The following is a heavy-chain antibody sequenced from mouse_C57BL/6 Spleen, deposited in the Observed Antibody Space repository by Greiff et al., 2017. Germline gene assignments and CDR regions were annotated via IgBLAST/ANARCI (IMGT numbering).Heavy chain of an antibody. J-gene: IGHJ2*01. CDR2: ISYDGSN. D-gene: IGHD2-3*01. V-gene: IGHV3-6*01. CDR3: ARGIYDGYLYYFDY. CDR1: GYSITSGYY. Sequence: EVQLQQSGPGLVKPSQSLSLTCSVTGYSITSGYYWNWIRQFPGNKLEWMGYISYDGSNNYNPSLKNRISITRDTSKNQFFLKLNSVTTEDTATYYCARGIYDGYLYYFDYWGQGTTLTVSS.